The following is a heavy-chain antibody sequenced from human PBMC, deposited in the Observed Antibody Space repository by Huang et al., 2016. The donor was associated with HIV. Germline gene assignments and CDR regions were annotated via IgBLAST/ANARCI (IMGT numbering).Heavy chain of an antibody. J-gene: IGHJ4*02. CDR1: GFSFSHYG. Sequence: QEQLVESGGGVVQPGGSLRLSCATSGFSFSHYGMHWVRREPGKGREWVAFIRFDGGNKQYAYSAKGRFTISRDNSKKMLFLEMNSLRGDDTAFYYCATDLGGYSFDYWGQGALVSVSS. V-gene: IGHV3-30*02. CDR2: IRFDGGNK. D-gene: IGHD2-21*02. CDR3: ATDLGGYSFDY.